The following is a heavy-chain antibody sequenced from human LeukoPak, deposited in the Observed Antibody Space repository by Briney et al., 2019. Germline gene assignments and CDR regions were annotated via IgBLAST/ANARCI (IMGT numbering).Heavy chain of an antibody. CDR2: INPSGGST. V-gene: IGHV1-46*01. D-gene: IGHD3-22*01. Sequence: ASVKVSCKASGYTFTSYYMHWVRQAPGQGLEWMGIINPSGGSTSYAQKFQGRVTMTRDMSTSTAYMELSSLRSEDTAVYYCARDRGGGRRYYYDSSGYQRYNWFDPWGQGTLVTVSS. CDR1: GYTFTSYY. CDR3: ARDRGGGRRYYYDSSGYQRYNWFDP. J-gene: IGHJ5*02.